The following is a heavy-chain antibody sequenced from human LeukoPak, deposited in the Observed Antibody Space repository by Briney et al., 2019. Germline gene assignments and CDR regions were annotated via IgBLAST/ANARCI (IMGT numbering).Heavy chain of an antibody. D-gene: IGHD2-21*02. CDR1: GFMFKNYS. J-gene: IGHJ4*02. Sequence: PGGSLRLSCAASGFMFKNYSVNWVRQAPGKGPEWVSYIGSSSLIIYYADSVKGRFTISRDNARNSLYLQMNSLRAEDTAVYYCARAGHYYFDYWGQGTLVTVSS. CDR3: ARAGHYYFDY. V-gene: IGHV3-48*04. CDR2: IGSSSLII.